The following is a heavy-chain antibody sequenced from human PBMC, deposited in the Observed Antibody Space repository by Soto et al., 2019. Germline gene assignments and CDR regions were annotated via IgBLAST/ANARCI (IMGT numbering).Heavy chain of an antibody. CDR3: ARGAPTGYYYDSSGYYYD. CDR2: ISYDGSNK. CDR1: GFTFSSYA. J-gene: IGHJ4*02. Sequence: PXVSLLLSGAASGFTFSSYAMHWVRQAPGKGLEWVAVISYDGSNKYYADSVKGRFTISRDNSKNTLYLQMNSLRAEDTAVYYCARGAPTGYYYDSSGYYYDWGQGTLVTVSS. V-gene: IGHV3-30-3*01. D-gene: IGHD3-22*01.